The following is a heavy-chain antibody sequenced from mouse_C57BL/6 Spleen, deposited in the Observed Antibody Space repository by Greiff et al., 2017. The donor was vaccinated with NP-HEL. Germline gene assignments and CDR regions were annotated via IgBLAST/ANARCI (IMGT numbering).Heavy chain of an antibody. CDR1: GYAFSSYW. CDR3: ARWGLLGMDY. V-gene: IGHV1-80*01. Sequence: VMLVESGAELVKPGASVKISCKASGYAFSSYWMNWVKQRPGKGLEWIGQIYPGDGDTNYNGKFKGKATLTADKSSSTAYMQLSSLTSEDSAVYFCARWGLLGMDYWGQGTSVTVSS. CDR2: IYPGDGDT. D-gene: IGHD3-1*01. J-gene: IGHJ4*01.